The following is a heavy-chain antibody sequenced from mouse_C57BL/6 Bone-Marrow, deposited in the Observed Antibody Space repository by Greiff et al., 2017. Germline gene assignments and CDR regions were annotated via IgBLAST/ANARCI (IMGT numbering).Heavy chain of an antibody. J-gene: IGHJ1*03. Sequence: QVQLQQPGAELVKPGASVKLSCKASGYTFTSYWMHWVKQRPGQGLEWIGMIHPNSGSTNYNEKFKSKATLTVDKSSSTAYMQLSSLTSEDSAVYYCASPYYYGSSFDFWGTGTTVTVSS. D-gene: IGHD1-1*01. CDR1: GYTFTSYW. V-gene: IGHV1-64*01. CDR3: ASPYYYGSSFDF. CDR2: IHPNSGST.